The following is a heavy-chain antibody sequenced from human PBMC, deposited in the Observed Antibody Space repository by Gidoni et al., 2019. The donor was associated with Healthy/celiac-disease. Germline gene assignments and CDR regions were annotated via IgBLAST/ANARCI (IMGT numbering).Heavy chain of an antibody. CDR1: GFPFSSYA. J-gene: IGHJ4*02. D-gene: IGHD6-19*01. CDR3: AKDHHSGWSQIED. CDR2: ISGSGGST. V-gene: IGHV3-23*01. Sequence: EVQLLESGGGLVQHGGSLRLSCAASGFPFSSYAMSWVRQAPGKGLEWVSAISGSGGSTYYADSVKGRFTISRDNSKNTLYLQMNSLRAEDTAVYYCAKDHHSGWSQIEDWGQGTLVTVSS.